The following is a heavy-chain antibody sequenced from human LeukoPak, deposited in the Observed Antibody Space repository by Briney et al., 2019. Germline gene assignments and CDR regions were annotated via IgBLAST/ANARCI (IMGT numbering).Heavy chain of an antibody. CDR3: AREGYHYDFWSGYSYYGMDV. CDR1: GGSISSYY. Sequence: SENLSLTCTVSGGSISSYYWSWIRQPPGKGLEWIGYIYYSGSTNYNPSLKSRVTISVDTSKNQFSLKLSSVTAADTAVYYCAREGYHYDFWSGYSYYGMDVWGQGTTVTVSS. CDR2: IYYSGST. V-gene: IGHV4-59*01. J-gene: IGHJ6*02. D-gene: IGHD3-3*01.